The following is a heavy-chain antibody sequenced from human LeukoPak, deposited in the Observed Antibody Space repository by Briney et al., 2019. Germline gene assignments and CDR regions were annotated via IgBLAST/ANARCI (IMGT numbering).Heavy chain of an antibody. D-gene: IGHD6-13*01. CDR2: ISDDGRKK. CDR3: AKDRETTASGTFDY. CDR1: GFTFRNYG. J-gene: IGHJ4*02. V-gene: IGHV3-30*18. Sequence: AGSLTLSCAASGFTFRNYGMHCLRQAPGKGLEWVAVISDDGRKKYYADSVKDRFTISRDNSNNALYLQMNSLRAEDTAVYYCAKDRETTASGTFDYWGEGAVATVSS.